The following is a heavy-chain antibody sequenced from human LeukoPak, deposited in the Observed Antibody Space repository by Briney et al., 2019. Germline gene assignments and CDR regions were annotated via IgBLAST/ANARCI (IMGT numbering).Heavy chain of an antibody. CDR1: GFTFSSYS. V-gene: IGHV3-21*01. CDR3: ARDLVEPPRTYYFDY. J-gene: IGHJ4*02. Sequence: PGGSLRLSCAASGFTFSSYSMNWVRQAPGKGLEWVSSISSSSSYIYYADSVKGRFTISRDNAKNSLYLQMNSLRAEDTAVYYCARDLVEPPRTYYFDYWGQETLVTVSS. CDR2: ISSSSSYI. D-gene: IGHD1-26*01.